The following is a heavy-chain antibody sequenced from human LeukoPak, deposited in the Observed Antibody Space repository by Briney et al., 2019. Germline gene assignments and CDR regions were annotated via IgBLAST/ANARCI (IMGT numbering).Heavy chain of an antibody. V-gene: IGHV4-39*02. CDR1: NGSMTSDSYY. D-gene: IGHD2-2*03. CDR2: IFYSGKT. CDR3: ARLWIVATWFDA. Sequence: SETLSLTCTVSNGSMTSDSYYWARVRQPPGKGLGWMGTIFYSGKTYYSASLKSRVTVSLYTSKKNSSLRLSSVTAADTAVYYCARLWIVATWFDAWGQGALVTVSS. J-gene: IGHJ5*02.